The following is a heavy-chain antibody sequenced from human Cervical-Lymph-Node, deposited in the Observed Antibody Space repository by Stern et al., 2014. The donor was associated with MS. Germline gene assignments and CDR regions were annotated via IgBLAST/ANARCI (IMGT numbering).Heavy chain of an antibody. Sequence: QVPLKESGPTLVKPTQTLTLTCTFSGFSLSTSGVGVGWIRQPPGKALEWLALIYWDDDKRYSPSLKRRLTITKDTSKNRVVLTMTNMDPVDTATYYCAHRHSGSYYGTYYFDYWGQGTLVTVSS. V-gene: IGHV2-5*02. CDR1: GFSLSTSGVG. J-gene: IGHJ4*02. D-gene: IGHD1-26*01. CDR2: IYWDDDK. CDR3: AHRHSGSYYGTYYFDY.